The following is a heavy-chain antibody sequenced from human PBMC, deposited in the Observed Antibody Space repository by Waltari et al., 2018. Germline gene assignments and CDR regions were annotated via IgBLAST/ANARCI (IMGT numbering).Heavy chain of an antibody. CDR1: GFTFSSYS. Sequence: EVQLVESGGGLVQPGGSLRLSCAASGFTFSSYSMNWVRQAPGKGLEWVSYISSSSSTIYYADSVKDRFTISRDNAKNSLYLQMNSLRAEDTAVYYCARVPTIFGVAPKLDYWGQGTLVTVSS. D-gene: IGHD3-3*01. CDR2: ISSSSSTI. V-gene: IGHV3-48*04. CDR3: ARVPTIFGVAPKLDY. J-gene: IGHJ4*02.